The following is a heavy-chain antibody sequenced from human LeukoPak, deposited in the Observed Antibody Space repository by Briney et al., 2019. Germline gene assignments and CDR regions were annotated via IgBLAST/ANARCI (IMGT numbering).Heavy chain of an antibody. J-gene: IGHJ4*02. Sequence: GGSLRLSCAASGFTVSSNYMSWVRQAPGKGLEWVSVIYSGGSTYYADSAKGRFTISRDNSKNTLYLQMNSLRAEDTAVYYCASGFWGNYYDSSGYPFDYWGQGTLVTVSS. V-gene: IGHV3-66*01. D-gene: IGHD3-22*01. CDR2: IYSGGST. CDR3: ASGFWGNYYDSSGYPFDY. CDR1: GFTVSSNY.